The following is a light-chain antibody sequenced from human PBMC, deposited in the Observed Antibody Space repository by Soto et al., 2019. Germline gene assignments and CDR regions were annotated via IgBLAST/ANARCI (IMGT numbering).Light chain of an antibody. Sequence: DIVMTPSPDSLAVSLGERATINCKSSQSVLSSSDRRNYLAWYQQKPGQPPKLLIFWASTRESGVPDRFSGSGSEKAFTHTISSLQDEDVAVYYCQQYYATPLTFGQGTKLEIK. CDR3: QQYYATPLT. J-gene: IGKJ2*01. V-gene: IGKV4-1*01. CDR1: QSVLSSSDRRNY. CDR2: WAS.